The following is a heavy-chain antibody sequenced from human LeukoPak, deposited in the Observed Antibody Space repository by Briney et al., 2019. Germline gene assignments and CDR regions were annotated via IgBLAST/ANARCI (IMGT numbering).Heavy chain of an antibody. J-gene: IGHJ5*02. CDR2: IYPGDSDT. CDR3: ARLRVGSSSYNGFDP. D-gene: IGHD6-13*01. V-gene: IGHV5-51*01. Sequence: GESLKISCKGSGYSFTSYWIGWVRQMPGKGLEWMGIIYPGDSDTGCSPSFQGQVTISADKSISTAYLQWSSLKASDTAMYYWARLRVGSSSYNGFDPWGQGTLVTVSS. CDR1: GYSFTSYW.